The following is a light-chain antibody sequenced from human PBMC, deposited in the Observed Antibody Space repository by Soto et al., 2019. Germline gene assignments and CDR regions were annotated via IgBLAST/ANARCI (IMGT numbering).Light chain of an antibody. CDR1: QSISSTY. CDR2: GAS. V-gene: IGKV3-20*01. Sequence: EIVLTQSPGTLSLSPGEIATLSCRASQSISSTYLAWYQQKPGQAPRRLIYGASSRAPGVPDRFSGSGSGTDFTLTISRLEPEDFAVYYCQQYGSSTGTFGQGTKVEIK. J-gene: IGKJ1*01. CDR3: QQYGSSTGT.